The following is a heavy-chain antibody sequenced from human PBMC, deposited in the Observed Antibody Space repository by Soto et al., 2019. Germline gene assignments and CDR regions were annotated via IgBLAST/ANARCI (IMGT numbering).Heavy chain of an antibody. D-gene: IGHD4-17*01. V-gene: IGHV1-8*01. J-gene: IGHJ4*02. CDR2: MNPNSGNT. Sequence: QVQLVQSGAEVKKPGASVKVSCKASGYTFTSYDINWVRQATGQGLEWMGWMNPNSGNTGYAQKFQGRXTXTXXTSISTAYMELSSLRSKDTAVYYCARSTNDYGDRHWGQGCLGTVSS. CDR1: GYTFTSYD. CDR3: ARSTNDYGDRH.